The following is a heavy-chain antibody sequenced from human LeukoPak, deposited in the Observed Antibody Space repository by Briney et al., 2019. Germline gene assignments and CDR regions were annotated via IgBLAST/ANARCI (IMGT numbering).Heavy chain of an antibody. J-gene: IGHJ4*02. CDR1: GFTFSSYA. CDR2: IRYDGSIK. V-gene: IGHV3-30*02. CDR3: AKNRDSSDYPRDFDY. D-gene: IGHD3-22*01. Sequence: GGSLRLSCAASGFTFSSYAMHWVRQAPGKGLEWVSFIRYDGSIKYYADSVEGRFTISRDNSKNTLYLQMNSLRADDTAVYYCAKNRDSSDYPRDFDYWGQGTLVTVSS.